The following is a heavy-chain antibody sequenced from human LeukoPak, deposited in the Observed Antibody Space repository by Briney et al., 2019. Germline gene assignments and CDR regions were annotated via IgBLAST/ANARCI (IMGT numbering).Heavy chain of an antibody. D-gene: IGHD3-22*01. CDR2: IAPSDSYT. J-gene: IGHJ5*02. V-gene: IGHV5-10-1*01. Sequence: GESLEISCKVSGYSFPSYWITWVRQVPGKGLEWMGRIAPSDSYTNYNPSFEGHVTMSVEKSITTVYLQWSSLKASDTAMYYCVRQPPGVYDTTQNWFDPWGQGTLVTVSS. CDR3: VRQPPGVYDTTQNWFDP. CDR1: GYSFPSYW.